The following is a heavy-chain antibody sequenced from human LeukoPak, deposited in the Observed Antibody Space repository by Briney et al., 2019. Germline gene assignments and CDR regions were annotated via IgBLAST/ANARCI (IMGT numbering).Heavy chain of an antibody. CDR1: GYTFTGYY. Sequence: ASVKVSCKASGYTFTGYYMHWVRKAPGQGLEWMGWINPNSGGTNDAQKFQRRVTMTRDTSISTAYMELSRLRSDDTAVYYCARPRGGLRLGELSPWGQGTLVTVSS. CDR3: ARPRGGLRLGELSP. D-gene: IGHD3-16*02. J-gene: IGHJ5*02. CDR2: INPNSGGT. V-gene: IGHV1-2*02.